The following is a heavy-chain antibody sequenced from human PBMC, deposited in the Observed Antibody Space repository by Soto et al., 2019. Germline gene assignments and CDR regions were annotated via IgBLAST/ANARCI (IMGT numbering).Heavy chain of an antibody. D-gene: IGHD4-17*01. Sequence: GGSLRLSCAASGFTFSSYGMHWVRQAPGKGLEWVAVISYDGSNKYYADSVKGRFTISRDNSKNTLYLQMNSLRAEDTAVYYCAKEPFDYGDYSYFDYWGQGTLVTVSS. J-gene: IGHJ4*02. V-gene: IGHV3-30*18. CDR2: ISYDGSNK. CDR3: AKEPFDYGDYSYFDY. CDR1: GFTFSSYG.